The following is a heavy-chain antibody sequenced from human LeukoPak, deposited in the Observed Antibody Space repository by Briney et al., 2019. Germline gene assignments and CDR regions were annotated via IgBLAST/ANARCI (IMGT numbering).Heavy chain of an antibody. J-gene: IGHJ4*02. D-gene: IGHD2-2*01. CDR3: AKDVPAAYFDY. CDR2: INGGGSGT. CDR1: GFTFSNNA. V-gene: IGHV3-23*01. Sequence: GGSLRLSCAASGFTFSNNAMHWVRQAPGKGLEWVSAINGGGSGTFYADSVKGRFTISRDNSKNALYLQMNSLRAEDTAVYYCAKDVPAAYFDYWGQGTLVTVSS.